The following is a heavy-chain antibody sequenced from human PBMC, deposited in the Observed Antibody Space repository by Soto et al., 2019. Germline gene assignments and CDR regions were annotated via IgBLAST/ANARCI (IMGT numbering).Heavy chain of an antibody. CDR3: ARSRNSAVADSFDF. J-gene: IGHJ4*02. Sequence: GGSLRLSCAASGFTFRNYAIHWVRQAPGKGLEWVAVISRDGSHKYYLDSVKGRFTISRDNSKDTVNLLMNSLRDDDSAMYYCARSRNSAVADSFDFWGQGALVTVSS. CDR1: GFTFRNYA. CDR2: ISRDGSHK. V-gene: IGHV3-30*04. D-gene: IGHD1-26*01.